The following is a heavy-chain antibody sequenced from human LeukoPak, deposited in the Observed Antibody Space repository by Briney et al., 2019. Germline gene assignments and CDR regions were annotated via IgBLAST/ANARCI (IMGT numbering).Heavy chain of an antibody. J-gene: IGHJ4*02. Sequence: GGSLRLSCTGSGFTFSDYWIHWVRQAPGKGLEWVSSISSSGGSKYYADSVKGRFTISRNNSKNTLYLQMNSLRAEDTAVYYCAKEIATAYAAVFDYWGQGTLVTVSS. D-gene: IGHD2-21*01. CDR1: GFTFSDYW. V-gene: IGHV3-23*01. CDR3: AKEIATAYAAVFDY. CDR2: ISSSGGSK.